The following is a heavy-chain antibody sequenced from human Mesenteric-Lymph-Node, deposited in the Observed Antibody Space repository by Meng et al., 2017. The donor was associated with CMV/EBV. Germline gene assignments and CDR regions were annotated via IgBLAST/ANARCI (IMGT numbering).Heavy chain of an antibody. V-gene: IGHV3-11*04. CDR1: GFTFSDYY. Sequence: GGSLRLSCAASGFTFSDYYMSWIRQAPGKGLEWVSYISSSGSTIYYADSVKGRFTISRDNAKNSLYLQMNSLRAEDMAVYYCAGDSPRPYGLDVWGQGTTVTVSS. CDR2: ISSSGSTI. CDR3: AGDSPRPYGLDV. J-gene: IGHJ6*02.